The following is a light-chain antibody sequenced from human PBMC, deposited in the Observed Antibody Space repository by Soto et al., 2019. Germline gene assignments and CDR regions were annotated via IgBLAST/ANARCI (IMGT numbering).Light chain of an antibody. J-gene: IGLJ1*01. CDR2: DVT. V-gene: IGLV2-18*02. CDR3: SSYTSSSTYV. Sequence: QSVLTQPPSVSGSPGQSVAISCTGTSSDVGSSNGVTWYQQPPGAAPKLMIYDVTNRPSGVPDHFSGSKSGNTASLTISGLQAEDEADYYCSSYTSSSTYVFGTGTKVTVL. CDR1: SSDVGSSNG.